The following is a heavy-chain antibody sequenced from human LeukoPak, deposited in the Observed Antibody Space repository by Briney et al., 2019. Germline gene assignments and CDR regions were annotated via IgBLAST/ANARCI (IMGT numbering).Heavy chain of an antibody. CDR3: ARRGDGGRSFDY. CDR2: ISGGGGSR. CDR1: GFTFTSYA. J-gene: IGHJ4*02. D-gene: IGHD3-10*01. Sequence: GGSLRLSCVVSGFTFTSYAVTWVRQAPGKGLEWVSGISGGGGSRYYADSVRGRFTISRHNSNNTLYLQMNNLRAEDTAVYYCARRGDGGRSFDYWGQGTLVTVSS. V-gene: IGHV3-23*01.